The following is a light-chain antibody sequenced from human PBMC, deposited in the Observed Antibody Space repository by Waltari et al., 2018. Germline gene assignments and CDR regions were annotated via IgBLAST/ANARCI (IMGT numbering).Light chain of an antibody. CDR2: DAS. CDR3: HQYNNWPLYT. Sequence: EIDMTQSPATLSLSPGERATLSCRASESIARNLAWYQQKAGQPPRLLIYDASPRAMGVPVRFTGSGSGTEFTLTISSLQSEDFAVYHCHQYNNWPLYTFGQGTRLEIK. J-gene: IGKJ2*01. CDR1: ESIARN. V-gene: IGKV3-15*01.